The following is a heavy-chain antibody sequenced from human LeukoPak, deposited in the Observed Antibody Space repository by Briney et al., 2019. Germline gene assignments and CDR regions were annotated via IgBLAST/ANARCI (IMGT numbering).Heavy chain of an antibody. CDR3: ARSGDSSAYYSF. J-gene: IGHJ4*02. CDR1: GASIRSHH. Sequence: LETLSLTCTVSGASIRSHHWTWIRQPPGKGLEWIGNVYYVGSTSYSPSLKSRVTISLDTSKNQFSLEMNSVTAAGTAVYYCARSGDSSAYYSFWGQGILVTVSS. CDR2: VYYVGST. V-gene: IGHV4-59*11. D-gene: IGHD3-22*01.